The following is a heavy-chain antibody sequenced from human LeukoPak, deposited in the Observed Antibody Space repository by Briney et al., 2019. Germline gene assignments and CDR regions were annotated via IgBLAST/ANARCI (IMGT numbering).Heavy chain of an antibody. J-gene: IGHJ4*02. CDR3: ARERDDYGDPFDY. V-gene: IGHV3-20*01. CDR2: INWNGESI. D-gene: IGHD4-17*01. CDR1: GFTFDDYG. Sequence: GGSLRLSCAASGFTFDDYGMSWVRQVPGKGLEWVSGINWNGESIGYADSVKGRFTISRDNAKNSLYLQMNSLRAEDTALYHCARERDDYGDPFDYWGQGTLVTVSS.